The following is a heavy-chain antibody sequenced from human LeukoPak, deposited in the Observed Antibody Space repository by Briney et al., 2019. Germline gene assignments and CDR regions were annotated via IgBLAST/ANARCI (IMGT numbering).Heavy chain of an antibody. CDR3: ARDPYNGNYGDSYYYYMDV. J-gene: IGHJ6*03. CDR1: GFTFSSYG. CDR2: IRYDGTNK. V-gene: IGHV3-30*02. D-gene: IGHD1-26*01. Sequence: GGSLRLSCAASGFTFSSYGMHWVRQAPGKGLEWVSFIRYDGTNKYYADSVKGRFTISRDNSKNTLYLQMNSLRAEDTAIYYCARDPYNGNYGDSYYYYMDVWGKGTTVTISS.